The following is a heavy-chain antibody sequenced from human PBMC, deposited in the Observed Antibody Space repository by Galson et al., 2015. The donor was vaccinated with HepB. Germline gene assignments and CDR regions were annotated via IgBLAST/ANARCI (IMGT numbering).Heavy chain of an antibody. D-gene: IGHD2-2*02. CDR3: AKLVWPATIPSGIDY. V-gene: IGHV3-30*18. CDR2: ISYDGINK. J-gene: IGHJ4*02. CDR1: GFIFNNSP. Sequence: SLRLSCAASGFIFNNSPINWGRQAPGKGLEWVAVISYDGINKYYADSVKGRFTISRDNSKNTVYLQVNSLREEDTAVYYCAKLVWPATIPSGIDYWGQGTLVTVSS.